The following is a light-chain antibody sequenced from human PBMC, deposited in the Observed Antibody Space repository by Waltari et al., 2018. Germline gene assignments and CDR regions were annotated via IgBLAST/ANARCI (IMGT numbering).Light chain of an antibody. J-gene: IGLJ2*01. CDR2: SNN. CDR1: SSNFGSNY. V-gene: IGLV1-47*02. CDR3: AAWDDSLSGVV. Sequence: QSVLTQPPSASGTPGQRVTIPCSGSSSNFGSNYVYWYQQLPGTAPKLLIYSNNQRPSGVPDRFSGSKSGTSASLAISGLRSEDEADYYCAAWDDSLSGVVFGGGTKLTVL.